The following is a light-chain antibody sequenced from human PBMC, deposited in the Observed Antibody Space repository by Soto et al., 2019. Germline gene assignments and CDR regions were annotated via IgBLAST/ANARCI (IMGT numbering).Light chain of an antibody. J-gene: IGLJ2*01. V-gene: IGLV2-14*01. CDR2: EVS. CDR1: SSDVGGYNY. Sequence: QSALTQPASVSRSPGQSITISCTGTSSDVGGYNYVSWYQQHPGKAPKLMIYEVSNRPSGVSNRFSGSKSGNTASLTISGLQAEDEADYYCSSYTSSSPVVFGGGTKVTVL. CDR3: SSYTSSSPVV.